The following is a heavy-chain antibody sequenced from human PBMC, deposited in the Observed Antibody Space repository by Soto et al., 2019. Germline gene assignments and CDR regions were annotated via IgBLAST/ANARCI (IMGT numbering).Heavy chain of an antibody. D-gene: IGHD1-7*01. CDR2: ITINGNT. J-gene: IGHJ1*01. CDR1: GAYISDFS. V-gene: IGHV4-4*07. CDR3: ARETGENWTYEAH. Sequence: PSETLSLTCRVSGAYISDFSWSWIRQPAGEGLGWIGRITINGNTQKNPSFKSRVTMSIDTSRNHFSLNLQSATAADTALYYCARETGENWTYEAHWGPGTLVTVSS.